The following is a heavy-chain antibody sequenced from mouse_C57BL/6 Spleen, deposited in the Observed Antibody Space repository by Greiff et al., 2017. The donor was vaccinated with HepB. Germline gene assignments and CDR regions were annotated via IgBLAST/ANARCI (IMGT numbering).Heavy chain of an antibody. CDR3: AGNTAQATSFDY. Sequence: EVQLQQSGPELVKPGASVKISCKASGYTFTDYYMNWVKQSHGKSLEWIGDINPNNGGTSYNQKFKGKATLTVDKSSSTAYMELRSLTSEDSAVYYCAGNTAQATSFDYWGQGTTLTVSS. J-gene: IGHJ2*01. CDR1: GYTFTDYY. CDR2: INPNNGGT. V-gene: IGHV1-26*01. D-gene: IGHD3-2*02.